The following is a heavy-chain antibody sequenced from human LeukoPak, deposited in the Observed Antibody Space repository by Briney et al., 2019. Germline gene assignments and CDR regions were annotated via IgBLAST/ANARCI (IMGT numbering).Heavy chain of an antibody. CDR1: GFTFSSYA. Sequence: QPGGSLRLSCAASGFTFSSYAMHWVRQAPGKGLEWVALISYDGSNKYYADSVKGRFTISRDNSKNTLYLQMNSLRAEDTAVYYCARCWGRSSTSCHRLFDYWGQGTLVTVSS. CDR3: ARCWGRSSTSCHRLFDY. J-gene: IGHJ4*02. V-gene: IGHV3-30*04. CDR2: ISYDGSNK. D-gene: IGHD2-2*01.